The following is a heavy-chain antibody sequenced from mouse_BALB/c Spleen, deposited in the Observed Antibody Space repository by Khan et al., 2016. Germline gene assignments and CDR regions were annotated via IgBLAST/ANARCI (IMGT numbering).Heavy chain of an antibody. D-gene: IGHD2-10*01. CDR1: GYSITSGYS. CDR2: IHYSGST. CDR3: ASYSTYLASCYYFDL. Sequence: VQLKESGPDLVKPSQSLSLTCTVTGYSITSGYSWHWNRQFPGNKLEWMGYIHYSGSTSYNQSLKSQITITRDTSENQFFLQLNTVTTEDKATYSFASYSTYLASCYYFDLWGAGTTVTVSS. V-gene: IGHV3-1*02. J-gene: IGHJ1*01.